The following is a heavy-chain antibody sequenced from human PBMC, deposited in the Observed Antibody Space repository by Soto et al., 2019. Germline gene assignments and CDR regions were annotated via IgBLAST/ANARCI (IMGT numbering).Heavy chain of an antibody. V-gene: IGHV3-48*01. D-gene: IGHD1-26*01. CDR1: GFTFSSYG. Sequence: EVRLVESGGGLVQPGGSLRLSCAASGFTFSSYGMNWVRQAPGKGLEWVSFIGSSGITIYYADYVKGRVTISRDNSKNKMYLQMNSLRAEDTAVYYCARDKGTVVGATDKVGYYYYYGMDVWGHGTTVTVSS. J-gene: IGHJ6*02. CDR2: IGSSGITI. CDR3: ARDKGTVVGATDKVGYYYYYGMDV.